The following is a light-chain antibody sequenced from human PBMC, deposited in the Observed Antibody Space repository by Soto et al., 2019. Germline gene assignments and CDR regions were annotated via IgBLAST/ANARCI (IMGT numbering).Light chain of an antibody. CDR1: QSVSSSY. CDR3: QQYGTSPRT. J-gene: IGKJ3*01. CDR2: GAS. V-gene: IGKV3-20*01. Sequence: EIVMTQSPGTLSLSPGERATLSCRASQSVSSSYLAWYQQKPGQAPRLLIYGASSRATGIPDRFSGSGSGTDFTLTINRLEPEDFAVYYCQQYGTSPRTFGPGTKVDI.